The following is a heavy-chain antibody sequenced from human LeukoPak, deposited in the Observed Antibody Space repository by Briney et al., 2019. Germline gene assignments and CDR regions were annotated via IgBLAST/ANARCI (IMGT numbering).Heavy chain of an antibody. Sequence: GGSLRLSCAASGFTFSSYGMHWVRQAPGKGLEWVAFIRYDGSNKYYADSVKGRFTISRDNSKNTLYLQMNSLRAEDTAVYYCAKPSSVSGYGDYVGYWGQGTLVTVSS. CDR3: AKPSSVSGYGDYVGY. CDR2: IRYDGSNK. J-gene: IGHJ4*02. D-gene: IGHD4-17*01. CDR1: GFTFSSYG. V-gene: IGHV3-30*02.